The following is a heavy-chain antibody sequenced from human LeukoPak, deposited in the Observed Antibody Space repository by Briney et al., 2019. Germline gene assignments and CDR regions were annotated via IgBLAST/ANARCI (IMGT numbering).Heavy chain of an antibody. CDR3: TTDALVVPAANPVDY. V-gene: IGHV3-15*01. J-gene: IGHJ4*02. CDR1: GFTFSNAW. Sequence: GGSLRLSCAASGFTFSNAWMSWVRQAPGKGLEWVGRIKSKTDGGTTDYAAPVKGRFTISRDDSKNTLYLQMNSLKTEDTAVYYCTTDALVVPAANPVDYWGQGTLVTVS. D-gene: IGHD2-2*01. CDR2: IKSKTDGGTT.